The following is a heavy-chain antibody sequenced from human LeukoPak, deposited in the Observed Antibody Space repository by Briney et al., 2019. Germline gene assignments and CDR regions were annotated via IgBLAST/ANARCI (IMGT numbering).Heavy chain of an antibody. V-gene: IGHV1-2*02. CDR2: INPNSGGT. CDR3: ASNFAARFGEADY. D-gene: IGHD3-10*01. Sequence: ASVKVSCKASGSTFSNYAFNWVRQAPGQGLEWMGWINPNSGGTNYAQKFQGRVTMTRDTSISTAYMELSRLRSDDTAVYYCASNFAARFGEADYWGQGTLVTVSS. CDR1: GSTFSNYA. J-gene: IGHJ4*02.